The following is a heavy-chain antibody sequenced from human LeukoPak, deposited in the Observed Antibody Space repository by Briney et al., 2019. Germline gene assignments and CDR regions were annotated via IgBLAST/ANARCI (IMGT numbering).Heavy chain of an antibody. D-gene: IGHD3-22*01. Sequence: SETLSLTCTVSGSSINNNFWTWIRQPPGKGLEWIGHIYSTGSANYNPSLKSRVLISGDTSKNQISLKLTSVTAADTAVYFCARHRDYYDTWGHGTLVTVS. CDR3: ARHRDYYDT. CDR2: IYSTGSA. J-gene: IGHJ4*01. CDR1: GSSINNNF. V-gene: IGHV4-59*08.